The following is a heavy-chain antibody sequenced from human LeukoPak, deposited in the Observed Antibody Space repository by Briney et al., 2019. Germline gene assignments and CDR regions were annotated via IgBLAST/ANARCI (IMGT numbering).Heavy chain of an antibody. CDR1: GFTFTTYD. CDR2: ISSRSTSI. D-gene: IGHD3-3*01. CDR3: ARDYIAYDPLDY. V-gene: IGHV3-21*01. J-gene: IGHJ4*02. Sequence: PGGSLRLSCAASGFTFTTYDMNWVRQAPGKGLEWVSSISSRSTSIYYADSVKGRFTISRGNAKNSLYLQMNSLRAADTAVYWCARDYIAYDPLDYWGQGTLVPVSS.